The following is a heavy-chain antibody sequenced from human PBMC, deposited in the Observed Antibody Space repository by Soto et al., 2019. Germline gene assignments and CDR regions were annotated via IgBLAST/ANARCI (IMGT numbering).Heavy chain of an antibody. D-gene: IGHD6-19*01. CDR3: ARVSIAVAGIAYYFDY. Sequence: QVQLVESGGGVVQPGRSLRLSCAASGFSFSSCAMHWVRQAPGKGLEWVAVVSHDGSNKYYADSVKGRVTISRDNSINTVDLQMNSLRAEDTAVYYCARVSIAVAGIAYYFDYWGQGTLVTVSS. CDR1: GFSFSSCA. V-gene: IGHV3-30-3*01. CDR2: VSHDGSNK. J-gene: IGHJ4*02.